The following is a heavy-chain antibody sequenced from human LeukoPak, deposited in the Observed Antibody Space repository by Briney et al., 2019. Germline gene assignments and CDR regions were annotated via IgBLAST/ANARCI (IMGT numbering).Heavy chain of an antibody. CDR3: AKSDSTSYNAFDI. D-gene: IGHD2/OR15-2a*01. CDR2: ISSSSTST. V-gene: IGHV3-23*01. Sequence: GGSLRLSCTASGFTFSISAMSWVRQAPGGGREWVSSISSSSTSTYYADSVKGRFTISRDNSKNTLYLQMNSLRAEDTAVYYCAKSDSTSYNAFDIWGQGTMVTVSP. J-gene: IGHJ3*02. CDR1: GFTFSISA.